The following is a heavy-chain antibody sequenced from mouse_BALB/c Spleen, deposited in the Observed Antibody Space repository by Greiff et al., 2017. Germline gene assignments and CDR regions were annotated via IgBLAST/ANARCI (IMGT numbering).Heavy chain of an antibody. J-gene: IGHJ3*01. D-gene: IGHD2-3*01. CDR1: GFTFSSYG. Sequence: VQLKQSGGGLVQPGGSLKLSCAASGFTFSSYGMSWVRQTPDKRLELVATINSNGGSTYYPDSVKGRFTISRDNAKNTLYLQMSSLKSEDTAMYYCARGVIYDGYYVAYWGQGTLVTVSA. V-gene: IGHV5-6-3*01. CDR2: INSNGGST. CDR3: ARGVIYDGYYVAY.